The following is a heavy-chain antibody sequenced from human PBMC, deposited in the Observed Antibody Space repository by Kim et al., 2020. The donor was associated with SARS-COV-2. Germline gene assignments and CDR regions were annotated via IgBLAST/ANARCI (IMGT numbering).Heavy chain of an antibody. V-gene: IGHV4-59*01. J-gene: IGHJ4*02. Sequence: SETLSLTCSVSGDSIGSFYWSWIRQTPGKGLEWIGYVYHSGTANFSPSFNSRVTLSVDMAKNQFSLTLRSVTAADTAFSYCARETTGYGELPDWGQGILV. D-gene: IGHD3-10*01. CDR2: VYHSGTA. CDR1: GDSIGSFY. CDR3: ARETTGYGELPD.